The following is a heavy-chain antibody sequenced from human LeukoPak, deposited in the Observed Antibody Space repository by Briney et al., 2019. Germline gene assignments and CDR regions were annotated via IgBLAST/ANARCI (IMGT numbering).Heavy chain of an antibody. CDR3: ARDGFTGPVTAYLDY. D-gene: IGHD2-21*02. Sequence: GGSLRLSCSASGFTFRSHAMHWVRQAPGEGRVWVSRLKGDGSEASYADSVKGRFTISRDNAKNTLYLQMSSLRAEDTAIYYCARDGFTGPVTAYLDYWGQGAPLTVSS. CDR2: LKGDGSEA. CDR1: GFTFRSHA. J-gene: IGHJ4*02. V-gene: IGHV3-74*01.